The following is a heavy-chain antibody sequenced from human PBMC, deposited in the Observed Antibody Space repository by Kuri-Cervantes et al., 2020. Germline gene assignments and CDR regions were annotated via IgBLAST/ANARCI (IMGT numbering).Heavy chain of an antibody. D-gene: IGHD6-6*01. CDR3: AASIAARRGSDY. J-gene: IGHJ4*02. CDR1: GYTFTSYG. Sequence: ASVKVSCKASGYTFTSYGISWVRQAPGQGLEWMGWISAYNGNTNYAQKLQGRVTTTTDTSTSTAYMELRSLRSDDTAVYYCAASIAARRGSDYWGQGTLVTVSS. CDR2: ISAYNGNT. V-gene: IGHV1-18*01.